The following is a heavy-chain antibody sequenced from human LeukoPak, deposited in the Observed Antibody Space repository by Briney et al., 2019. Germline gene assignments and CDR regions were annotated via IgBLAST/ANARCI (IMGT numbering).Heavy chain of an antibody. J-gene: IGHJ1*01. D-gene: IGHD2-15*01. CDR3: AREDYCSGGSCYSGYFQH. CDR2: IYYSGTT. CDR1: GGSISSGGYY. V-gene: IGHV4-61*08. Sequence: SETLSLTCTVSGGSISSGGYYWSWIRQLPGKGLECIGYIYYSGTTNYNPSLKSRVTISVDTSKNQFSLKLSSVTAADTAVYYCAREDYCSGGSCYSGYFQHWGQGTLVTVSS.